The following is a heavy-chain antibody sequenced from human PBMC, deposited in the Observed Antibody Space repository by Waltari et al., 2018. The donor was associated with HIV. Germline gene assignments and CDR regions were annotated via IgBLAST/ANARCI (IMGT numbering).Heavy chain of an antibody. J-gene: IGHJ4*02. CDR2: VSYSGST. D-gene: IGHD4-4*01. V-gene: IGHV4-39*01. Sequence: QLQLQESGPGLVKPSETLSLTCTVSGGSISSSYYYWGWIRQPPGKGLEWIGSVSYSGSTYYTPSLKSRVTISVDTSKNQCSLKLSSVTAADTAVYYCARHSSVTKIHVDYWGQGTLVTVSS. CDR1: GGSISSSYYY. CDR3: ARHSSVTKIHVDY.